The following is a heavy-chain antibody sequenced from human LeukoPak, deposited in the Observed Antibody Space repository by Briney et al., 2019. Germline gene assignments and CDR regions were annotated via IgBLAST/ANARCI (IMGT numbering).Heavy chain of an antibody. CDR2: INYSGST. CDR3: ARTSIYYDSSGYRS. CDR1: GGSFSGYY. V-gene: IGHV4-34*01. J-gene: IGHJ5*02. D-gene: IGHD3-22*01. Sequence: SETLSLTCAVYGGSFSGYYWSWIRQPPGKGLEWIGEINYSGSTNYNPSLKSRVTISVDTSKNQFSLKLSSVTAADTAVYYCARTSIYYDSSGYRSWGQGTLVTVSS.